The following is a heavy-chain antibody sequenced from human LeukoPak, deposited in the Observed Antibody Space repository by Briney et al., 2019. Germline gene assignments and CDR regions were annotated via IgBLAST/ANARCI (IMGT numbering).Heavy chain of an antibody. Sequence: TGGSLRLSCAASGFTFSDYYMSWIRQAPGKGLEWVSYISSSSSYTNYADSVKGRFTISRDNAKNSLYLQMNSLRAEDTAVYYCARVGPYSSSWYYFDYWGQGTLVTVSS. V-gene: IGHV3-11*05. CDR1: GFTFSDYY. CDR2: ISSSSSYT. D-gene: IGHD6-13*01. CDR3: ARVGPYSSSWYYFDY. J-gene: IGHJ4*02.